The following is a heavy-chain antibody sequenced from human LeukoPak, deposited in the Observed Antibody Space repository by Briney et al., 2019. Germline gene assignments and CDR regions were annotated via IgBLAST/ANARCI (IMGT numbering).Heavy chain of an antibody. CDR2: ISGSGGST. D-gene: IGHD3-22*01. Sequence: GGSLRLSYAASGFTFSSYAMSWVRQAPGKGLEWVSAISGSGGSTYYADSVKGRFTISRDNSKNTLYLQMNSLRAEDTAVYYCAKIRSYYYDSSGYYYGFFDYWGQGTLVTVSS. V-gene: IGHV3-23*01. CDR3: AKIRSYYYDSSGYYYGFFDY. J-gene: IGHJ4*02. CDR1: GFTFSSYA.